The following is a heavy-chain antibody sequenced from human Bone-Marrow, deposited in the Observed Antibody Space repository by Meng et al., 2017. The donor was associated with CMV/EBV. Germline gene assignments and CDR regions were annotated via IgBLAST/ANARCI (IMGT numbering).Heavy chain of an antibody. CDR3: ARGRLIAARRANWFDP. Sequence: ASVKVSCKASGYTFTGYYMHWVRQAPGQGLEWMGWINPNSGGTNYAQKFQGRVTMTRDTSISTAYMELSRLRSDDTAVYYCARGRLIAARRANWFDPWGERTLVTVSS. J-gene: IGHJ5*02. CDR1: GYTFTGYY. CDR2: INPNSGGT. D-gene: IGHD6-6*01. V-gene: IGHV1-2*02.